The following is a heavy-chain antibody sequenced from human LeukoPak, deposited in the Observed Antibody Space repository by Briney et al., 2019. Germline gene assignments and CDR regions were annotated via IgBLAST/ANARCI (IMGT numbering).Heavy chain of an antibody. D-gene: IGHD3-10*01. CDR3: AKTHGSGTYYDYFDY. Sequence: GGSLRLSCAASGFTFDAYAMHWVRQPPGKGLEWVSGISWNSGSIGYADSVKGRFTISRDNAKNSLYMQMNSLRAEDTALYYCAKTHGSGTYYDYFDYWGQGTLVTVSS. CDR2: ISWNSGSI. J-gene: IGHJ4*02. V-gene: IGHV3-9*01. CDR1: GFTFDAYA.